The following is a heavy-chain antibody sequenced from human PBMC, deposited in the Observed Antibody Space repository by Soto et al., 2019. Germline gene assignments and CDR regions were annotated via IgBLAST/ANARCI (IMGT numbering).Heavy chain of an antibody. CDR2: IFHDGTA. D-gene: IGHD3-10*01. J-gene: IGHJ4*02. Sequence: PWETLSLTCAVSGVSISSGNWWTWVRQSPQRGLEYIGEIFHDGTANYYPSFERRVAISVDTSKNQFSLKLTSVTAADTAIYFCARLVYDTRLNYMHFDFWGQGTLVTVSS. CDR1: GVSISSGNW. V-gene: IGHV4-4*02. CDR3: ARLVYDTRLNYMHFDF.